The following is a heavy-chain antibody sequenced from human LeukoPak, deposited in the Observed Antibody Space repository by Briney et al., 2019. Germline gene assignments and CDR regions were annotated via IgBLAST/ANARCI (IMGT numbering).Heavy chain of an antibody. CDR1: GYSISSGYY. CDR3: ARNSGSYYSPFDY. D-gene: IGHD1-26*01. Sequence: SETLSLTCSVFGYSISSGYYWAWIRQPAGKGLEWIGRIYTSGSTNYNPSLKSRVTMSVDTSKNQFSLKLSSVTAADTAVYYCARNSGSYYSPFDYWGQGTLVTVSS. CDR2: IYTSGST. V-gene: IGHV4-4*07. J-gene: IGHJ4*02.